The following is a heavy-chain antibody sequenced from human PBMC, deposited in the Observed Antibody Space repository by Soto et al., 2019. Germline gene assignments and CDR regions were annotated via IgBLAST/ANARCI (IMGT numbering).Heavy chain of an antibody. CDR1: GFTFSSYS. J-gene: IGHJ6*03. V-gene: IGHV3-21*01. D-gene: IGHD3-3*01. Sequence: GGSLRLSCAASGFTFSSYSMNWVRQAPGKGLEWVSSISSSSSYIYYADSVKGRFTISRDNAKNSLYLQMNSLRAEDTAVYYCARIPVYYDFWSGDYYYYYYMDVWGKGTTVTVSS. CDR3: ARIPVYYDFWSGDYYYYYYMDV. CDR2: ISSSSSYI.